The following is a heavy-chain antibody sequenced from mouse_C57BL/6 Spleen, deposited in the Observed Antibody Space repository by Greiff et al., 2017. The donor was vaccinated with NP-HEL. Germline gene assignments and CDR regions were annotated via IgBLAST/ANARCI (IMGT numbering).Heavy chain of an antibody. CDR2: IRNKANNHAT. Sequence: EVQGVEPGGGLVQPGGSMKLSCAASGFTFSDAWMDWVRQSPGQGLEWVAEIRNKANNHATYYAESVKGRLTISRADSKSCVQLQMNSVRAEDTCIYYCTRVDYDAMDYWGQGTSVTVSS. CDR1: GFTFSDAW. V-gene: IGHV6-6*01. J-gene: IGHJ4*01. CDR3: TRVDYDAMDY.